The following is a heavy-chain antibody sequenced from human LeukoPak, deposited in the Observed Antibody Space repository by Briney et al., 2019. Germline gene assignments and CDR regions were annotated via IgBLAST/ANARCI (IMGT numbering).Heavy chain of an antibody. CDR3: AKGSGWEMSYYYYYMDV. CDR2: IKQDESEK. D-gene: IGHD1-26*01. V-gene: IGHV3-7*01. J-gene: IGHJ6*03. CDR1: GFTFSSYW. Sequence: GGSLRLSCAASGFTFSSYWMSWVRQAPGKGLEWVANIKQDESEKYYVDSVKGRFTVSRDNAKNTLYLQMNSLRAEDTAVYYCAKGSGWEMSYYYYYMDVWGKGTTVTISS.